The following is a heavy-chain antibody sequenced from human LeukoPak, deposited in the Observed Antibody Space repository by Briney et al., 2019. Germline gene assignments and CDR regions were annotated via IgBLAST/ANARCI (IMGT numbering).Heavy chain of an antibody. Sequence: GASVKVSCKASGYTFTAHYIHWVRQAPGQGLEWMGWISPNNGGRSYAQKFQGRVTMTRDTSISTASMELSRLRSDDTAVYYCARDTSGSYYHFGYWGQGTLVTVSS. V-gene: IGHV1-2*02. CDR2: ISPNNGGR. CDR1: GYTFTAHY. D-gene: IGHD1-26*01. J-gene: IGHJ4*02. CDR3: ARDTSGSYYHFGY.